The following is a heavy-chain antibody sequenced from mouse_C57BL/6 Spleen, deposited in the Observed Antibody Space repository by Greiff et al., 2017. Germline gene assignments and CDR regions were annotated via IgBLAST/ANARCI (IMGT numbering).Heavy chain of an antibody. Sequence: EVQLVESGGGLVKPGGSLKLSCAASGFTFSDYRMHWVRQAPEKGLEWVAYISSGSSTIYYADTVKGRFTIARDKAKNTMFLQMTSLRAEDTAMYYCARGGLIGDYWGQGTSVTVSS. D-gene: IGHD3-1*01. CDR3: ARGGLIGDY. CDR1: GFTFSDYR. CDR2: ISSGSSTI. J-gene: IGHJ4*01. V-gene: IGHV5-17*01.